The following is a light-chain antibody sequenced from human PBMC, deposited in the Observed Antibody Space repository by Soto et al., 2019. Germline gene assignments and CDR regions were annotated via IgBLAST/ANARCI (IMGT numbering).Light chain of an antibody. CDR2: AAS. CDR1: QSISTY. CDR3: QQSYGTPCT. V-gene: IGKV1-39*01. Sequence: DIQMTQSPASLSTSVGDRVTITCRASQSISTYLNWYQQKPGKAPKLLIYAASSLQSGVPLRFSGSRSGTDFTLTTSSLHPEDFATYFCQQSYGTPCTFGQGSKVEI. J-gene: IGKJ1*01.